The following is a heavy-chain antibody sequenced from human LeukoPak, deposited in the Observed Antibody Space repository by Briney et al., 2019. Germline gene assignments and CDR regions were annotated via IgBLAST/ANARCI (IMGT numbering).Heavy chain of an antibody. V-gene: IGHV4-34*01. J-gene: IGHJ6*02. D-gene: IGHD3-9*01. Sequence: PSETLSLTCAVHGGSFSGYYWSWIRQPPGKGLEWIGEINHSGSTNYNPSLKSRVTISVDTSKNQFSLKLSSVTAADTAVYYCARRVLRYFDWTDYYYGMDVWGQGTTVTVSS. CDR2: INHSGST. CDR1: GGSFSGYY. CDR3: ARRVLRYFDWTDYYYGMDV.